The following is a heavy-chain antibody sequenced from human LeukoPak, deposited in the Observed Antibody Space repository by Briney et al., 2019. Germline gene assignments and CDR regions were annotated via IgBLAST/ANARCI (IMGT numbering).Heavy chain of an antibody. D-gene: IGHD3-10*01. CDR3: AREYLLVRGFDPNGYYYYGMDV. CDR1: GFTFSSYS. J-gene: IGHJ6*02. CDR2: ISSSSSTI. V-gene: IGHV3-48*04. Sequence: PGGSLRLSCAASGFTFSSYSMNWVRQAPGKGLEWVSYISSSSSTIYYADSVKGRFTISRDNAKNSLYLQMNSLRAEDTAVYYCAREYLLVRGFDPNGYYYYGMDVWGQGTTVTVSS.